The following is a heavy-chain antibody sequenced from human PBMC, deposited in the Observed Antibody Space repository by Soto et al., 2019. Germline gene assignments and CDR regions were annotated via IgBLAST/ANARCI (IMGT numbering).Heavy chain of an antibody. V-gene: IGHV3-33*01. Sequence: VGYLRLCCEASGVNFSSYGIHWVRQAQGKGLEWVAIIWNDGSNEYYADSVKGRFTISRDNSKNTVYLQVSKLRAEDTAVYFCARDQTDSGGYSDSSGQGTLVTGSS. CDR3: ARDQTDSGGYSDS. D-gene: IGHD3-22*01. CDR1: GVNFSSYG. CDR2: IWNDGSNE. J-gene: IGHJ4*02.